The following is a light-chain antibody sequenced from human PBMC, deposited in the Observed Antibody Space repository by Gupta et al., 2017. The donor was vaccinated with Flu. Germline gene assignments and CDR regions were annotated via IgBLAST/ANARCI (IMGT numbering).Light chain of an antibody. Sequence: DIQMTQSPSSLSASVGDRVTITCRATQDINSYLAWFQQKPGKAPKSLIYASACLQTGVPSRFSGSGSGTDFTLTISRVQAEDFGSYYCQQENNFPFTFGGGTKVEMK. CDR1: QDINSY. V-gene: IGKV1-16*01. J-gene: IGKJ4*01. CDR3: QQENNFPFT. CDR2: ASA.